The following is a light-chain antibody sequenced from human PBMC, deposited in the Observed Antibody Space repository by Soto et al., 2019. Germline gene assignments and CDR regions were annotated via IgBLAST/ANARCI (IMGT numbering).Light chain of an antibody. CDR3: QKYNSAPRT. Sequence: DTQMTQSPSSLSASVGDRVTITCRASQGISNSLAWYQQKPGKVPELLIYGASTLQPGVPSRFSGSGSGTDFALTSSSLQPEDVATYYCQKYNSAPRTFGQGTKVELK. J-gene: IGKJ1*01. V-gene: IGKV1-27*01. CDR1: QGISNS. CDR2: GAS.